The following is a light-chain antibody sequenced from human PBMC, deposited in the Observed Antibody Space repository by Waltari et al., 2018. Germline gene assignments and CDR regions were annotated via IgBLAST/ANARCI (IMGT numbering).Light chain of an antibody. Sequence: QSALTQPASVSGSPGQSITIPCTGTATDVGGYNYVSWYQQHPGKAPKLIIFDVSSRPSGISNRFSGSKFGNTASLTISGVQPEDEADYYCCSFTSSSTWVFGGGTKLTVL. CDR1: ATDVGGYNY. J-gene: IGLJ3*02. CDR2: DVS. V-gene: IGLV2-14*03. CDR3: CSFTSSSTWV.